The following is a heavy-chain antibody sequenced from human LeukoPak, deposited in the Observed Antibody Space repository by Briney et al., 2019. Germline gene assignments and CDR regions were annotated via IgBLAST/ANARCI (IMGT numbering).Heavy chain of an antibody. CDR2: ISWSGSSI. Sequence: SLRLSCTASGFTFDDCAMHWVRQAPGKGLEWVSGISWSGSSIGYADSVKGRFTISRDNAKNSLYLQTNSLRTEDTAFYYCAKDPSAYCGGDCFRADYWGQGTLVTVSS. CDR1: GFTFDDCA. V-gene: IGHV3-9*01. D-gene: IGHD2-21*02. J-gene: IGHJ4*02. CDR3: AKDPSAYCGGDCFRADY.